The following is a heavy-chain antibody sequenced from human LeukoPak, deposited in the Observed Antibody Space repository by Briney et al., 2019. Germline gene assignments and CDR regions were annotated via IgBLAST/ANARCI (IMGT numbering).Heavy chain of an antibody. Sequence: SVKVSCKASGGTFSSYAISWVRQAPGQGLEWMGGIIPIFGTANYAQKFQGRVTITADGSTSTAYMELSSLRSEDTAVYYCARDGDSIAAAVFPIAWGQGTLVTVSS. CDR2: IIPIFGTA. CDR1: GGTFSSYA. V-gene: IGHV1-69*13. CDR3: ARDGDSIAAAVFPIA. J-gene: IGHJ4*02. D-gene: IGHD6-13*01.